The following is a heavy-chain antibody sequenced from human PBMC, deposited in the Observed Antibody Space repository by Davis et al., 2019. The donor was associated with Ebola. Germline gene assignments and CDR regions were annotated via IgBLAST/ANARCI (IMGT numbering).Heavy chain of an antibody. V-gene: IGHV5-51*01. CDR3: ARPYGGNAYFDY. J-gene: IGHJ4*02. CDR2: IYPTDSDT. CDR1: GYNFPNYW. D-gene: IGHD4-23*01. Sequence: GESLKISCKVSGYNFPNYWIAWVRQMPGKGLEWMGVIYPTDSDTRYSPSFQGQVTISADKSINTAYLQWSSLKASDTAMYYCARPYGGNAYFDYWGQGTLVTVSS.